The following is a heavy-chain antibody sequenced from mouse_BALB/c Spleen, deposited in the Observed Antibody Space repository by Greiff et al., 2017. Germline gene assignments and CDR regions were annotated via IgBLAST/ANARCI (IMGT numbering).Heavy chain of an antibody. V-gene: IGHV14-3*02. J-gene: IGHJ2*01. CDR1: GFNIKDTY. CDR2: IDPANGNT. Sequence: VQLKESGAELVKPGASVKLSCTASGFNIKDTYMHWVKQRPEQGLEWIGRIDPANGNTKYDPKFQGKATITADTSSNTAYLQLSSLTSEDTAVYYCARGGTQDYWGEGTTLTVSS. D-gene: IGHD3-3*01. CDR3: ARGGTQDY.